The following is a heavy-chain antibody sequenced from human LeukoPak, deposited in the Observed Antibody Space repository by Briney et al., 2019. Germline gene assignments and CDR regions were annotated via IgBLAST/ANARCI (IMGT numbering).Heavy chain of an antibody. Sequence: PSETLSLTCTVSGGSLSSNNYYWGWIRQPPGKGLEWIGSIYHSGSTYYNPSLKSRVTISVDTSKNQFSLKLSSVTAADTAVYYCAREGVGAPRPIDYWGQGTLVTVSS. D-gene: IGHD1-26*01. J-gene: IGHJ4*02. CDR3: AREGVGAPRPIDY. CDR1: GGSLSSNNYY. V-gene: IGHV4-39*07. CDR2: IYHSGST.